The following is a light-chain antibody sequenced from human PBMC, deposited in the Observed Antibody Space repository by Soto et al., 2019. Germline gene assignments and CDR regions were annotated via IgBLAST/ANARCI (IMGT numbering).Light chain of an antibody. CDR3: QEYGSSPPLN. V-gene: IGKV3-20*01. J-gene: IGKJ4*01. CDR1: QSVTSSY. CDR2: GAS. Sequence: EIVWTQSPGTLSLSPGERATLSCRASQSVTSSYLAWYQQKPGQAPRLLIDGASSRATGIPDRFSGSESGTDFTLTISILEPEAFAVYYCQEYGSSPPLNLDGETQVQIK.